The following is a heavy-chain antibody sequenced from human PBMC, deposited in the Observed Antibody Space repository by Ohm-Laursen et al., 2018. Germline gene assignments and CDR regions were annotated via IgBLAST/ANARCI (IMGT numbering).Heavy chain of an antibody. CDR2: IIPTFGTA. J-gene: IGHJ6*02. V-gene: IGHV1-69*13. Sequence: ASVKVSCKASGGTFSSYAISWVRQAPGQGLEWMGGIIPTFGTANYAQKFQGRVTITADESTSTAYMELSSLRSEDTAVYYCAREGLGYWSSTSCKNYYYGMDVWGQGTTVTVSS. CDR3: AREGLGYWSSTSCKNYYYGMDV. CDR1: GGTFSSYA. D-gene: IGHD2-2*01.